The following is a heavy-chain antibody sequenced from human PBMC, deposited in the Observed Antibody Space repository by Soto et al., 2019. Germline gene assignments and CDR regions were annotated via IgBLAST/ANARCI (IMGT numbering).Heavy chain of an antibody. CDR2: IIPIFGTA. D-gene: IGHD3-10*01. CDR1: GGTFSSYA. V-gene: IGHV1-69*01. CDR3: AIYYYGSGRPFDP. Sequence: QVQLVQSGAEVKKPGSSVKVSCKASGGTFSSYAISWVRQAPGQGLEWMGGIIPIFGTANYAQKLQGRVTITADESTSTAYMELISVRSEDTAVYYCAIYYYGSGRPFDPCGQGTLVTVSS. J-gene: IGHJ5*02.